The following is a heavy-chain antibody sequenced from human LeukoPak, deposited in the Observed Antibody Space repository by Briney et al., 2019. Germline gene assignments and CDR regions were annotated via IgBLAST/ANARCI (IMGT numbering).Heavy chain of an antibody. J-gene: IGHJ4*02. CDR2: IYYSGST. CDR3: ATGMVRGVIRDY. V-gene: IGHV4-59*01. CDR1: GGSISSYY. Sequence: SETLSLTCTVSGGSISSYYWSWIRQPPGKGLEWIGYIYYSGSTNYNPSLKSRVTISVDTSKNQFSLKLSSVTAADTAVYYCATGMVRGVIRDYWGQGTLVTVSS. D-gene: IGHD3-10*01.